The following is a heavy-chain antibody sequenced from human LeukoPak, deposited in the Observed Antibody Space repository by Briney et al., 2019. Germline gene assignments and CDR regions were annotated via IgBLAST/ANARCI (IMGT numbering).Heavy chain of an antibody. CDR1: GGSISSSNYY. Sequence: SETLSLTCTVSGGSISSSNYYWGWIRQPPGKGLEWIGSIYYSGSTYYNPSLKSGVTISVDTSKNQFSLKLSSVTAADTAVYYCARQSSDILTGYYRGPYYYYGMDVWGQGTTVSASS. J-gene: IGHJ6*02. CDR3: ARQSSDILTGYYRGPYYYYGMDV. D-gene: IGHD3-9*01. CDR2: IYYSGST. V-gene: IGHV4-39*01.